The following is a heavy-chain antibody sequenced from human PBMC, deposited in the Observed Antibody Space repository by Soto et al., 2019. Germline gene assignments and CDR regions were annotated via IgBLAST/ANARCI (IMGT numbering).Heavy chain of an antibody. D-gene: IGHD2-2*01. CDR2: ISGSGGST. CDR3: AKYLFYHPASFDY. J-gene: IGHJ4*02. CDR1: GVTFSSYA. V-gene: IGHV3-23*01. Sequence: PGGSLRLSCAASGVTFSSYAMSWVRQAPGKGLEWVSAISGSGGSTYYADSVKGRFTISRDNSKNTLYLQMNSLRAEETAVYYCAKYLFYHPASFDYWGQGTLVTVSS.